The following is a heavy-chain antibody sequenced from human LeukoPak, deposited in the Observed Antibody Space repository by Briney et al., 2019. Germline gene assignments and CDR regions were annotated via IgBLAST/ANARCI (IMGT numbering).Heavy chain of an antibody. CDR1: GGSFSGYY. Sequence: SETLSLTCAVYGGSFSGYYWTWIRQPPGKGLEWIGEINHRESTNYNPSLKSRVTISIDTSTNQFSLRLSSVTAADTAVYFCARGPTTVYDSLTGYYYFDYWGQGTLVTVSS. J-gene: IGHJ4*02. CDR2: INHREST. CDR3: ARGPTTVYDSLTGYYYFDY. V-gene: IGHV4-34*01. D-gene: IGHD3-9*01.